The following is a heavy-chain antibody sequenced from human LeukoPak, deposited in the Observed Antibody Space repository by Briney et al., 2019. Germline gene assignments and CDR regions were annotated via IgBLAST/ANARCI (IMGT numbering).Heavy chain of an antibody. CDR1: GFTFSNYE. Sequence: GGSLRLSCVASGFTFSNYEMNWVRQAPGKGLEWVSYISSSGSTIYYADSVKGRFTISRDNAKNSLYLQMNSLRAEDTAVYYCARDHASGTDWGQGTLVTVSS. J-gene: IGHJ4*02. CDR3: ARDHASGTD. CDR2: ISSSGSTI. V-gene: IGHV3-48*03. D-gene: IGHD3-10*01.